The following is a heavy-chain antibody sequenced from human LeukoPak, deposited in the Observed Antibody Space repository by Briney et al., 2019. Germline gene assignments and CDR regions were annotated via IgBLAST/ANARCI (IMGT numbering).Heavy chain of an antibody. J-gene: IGHJ6*02. V-gene: IGHV3-11*01. CDR2: ISSSGSTI. CDR3: ARPDYDFWIDV. CDR1: GFTFSGYY. Sequence: GGSLRLSCAASGFTFSGYYMSWIRQAPGKGLEWVSYISSSGSTIYYADSVKGRFTISRDNAKNSLYLQMNSLRAEDTAVYYCARPDYDFWIDVWGQGTTVTVSS. D-gene: IGHD3-3*01.